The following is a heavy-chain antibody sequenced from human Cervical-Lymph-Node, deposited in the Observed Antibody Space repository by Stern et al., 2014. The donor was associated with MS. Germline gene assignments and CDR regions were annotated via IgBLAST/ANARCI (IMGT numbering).Heavy chain of an antibody. CDR3: ARVGGYCSSTSCYADY. D-gene: IGHD2-2*01. J-gene: IGHJ4*02. Sequence: QLVESGAEVKKPGSSVKVSCKASGGTFSSYAISWVRQAPGQGLEWMGGIIPIFGTANYAQKFQGRVTITADESTSTAYMELSSLRSEDTAVYYCARVGGYCSSTSCYADYWGQGTLVTVSS. CDR2: IIPIFGTA. V-gene: IGHV1-69*01. CDR1: GGTFSSYA.